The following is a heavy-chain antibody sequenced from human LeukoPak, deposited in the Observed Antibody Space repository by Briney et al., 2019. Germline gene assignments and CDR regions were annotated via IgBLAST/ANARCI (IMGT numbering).Heavy chain of an antibody. J-gene: IGHJ4*02. V-gene: IGHV3-21*01. Sequence: GGSLRLSCAVSGFSFRTYSMNWVRQAPGKGLEWVSTITGDSTYIRYADSVRGRFTISRDNAKSSLYLQMNSLRVEDTAVYYGARDCESGYSYGLCWGQGTLVTVSS. CDR2: ITGDSTYI. CDR3: ARDCESGYSYGLC. D-gene: IGHD5-18*01. CDR1: GFSFRTYS.